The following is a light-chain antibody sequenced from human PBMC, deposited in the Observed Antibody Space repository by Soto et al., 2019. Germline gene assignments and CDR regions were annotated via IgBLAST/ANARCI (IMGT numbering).Light chain of an antibody. J-gene: IGLJ3*02. V-gene: IGLV2-14*01. CDR3: SSYTSSSTWV. CDR1: SSDVGGYNY. Sequence: QSALTQPASVSGSPGQSVTISCTGTSSDVGGYNYVSWYQQHPGKAPKLMIYEVSNRPSGASNRFSGSKSGNTASLTISGLQAEDEAEYYCSSYTSSSTWVFGGGTQLTVL. CDR2: EVS.